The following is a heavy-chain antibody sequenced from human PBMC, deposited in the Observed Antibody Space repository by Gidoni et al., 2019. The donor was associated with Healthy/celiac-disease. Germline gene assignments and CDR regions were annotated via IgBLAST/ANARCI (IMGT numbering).Heavy chain of an antibody. J-gene: IGHJ5*02. V-gene: IGHV4-30-2*01. Sequence: QLQLQESGSGLVKPSQTLSLTCAVPGGSISSGGYSWSWIRQPPGEGLDWIGYIYHSGSTYYNPSLKSRVTISVDRSKNQFSLKLSSVTAADTAVYYCARDRLNWNYGRGWFDPWGQGTLVTVSS. CDR3: ARDRLNWNYGRGWFDP. D-gene: IGHD1-7*01. CDR1: GGSISSGGYS. CDR2: IYHSGST.